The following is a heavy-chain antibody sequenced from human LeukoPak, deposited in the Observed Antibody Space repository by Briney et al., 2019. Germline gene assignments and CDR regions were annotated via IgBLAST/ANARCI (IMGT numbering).Heavy chain of an antibody. V-gene: IGHV1-8*01. CDR2: MNPNSGNT. Sequence: ASVKVSCKASGYTFTSYDINWVRQATGQGLEWMGWMNPNSGNTGYAQKFQGGVTMTRNTSISTAYMELSSLRSEDTAVYYCARRGVLWFGELFYYGMDVWGQGTTVTVSS. D-gene: IGHD3-10*01. CDR1: GYTFTSYD. CDR3: ARRGVLWFGELFYYGMDV. J-gene: IGHJ6*02.